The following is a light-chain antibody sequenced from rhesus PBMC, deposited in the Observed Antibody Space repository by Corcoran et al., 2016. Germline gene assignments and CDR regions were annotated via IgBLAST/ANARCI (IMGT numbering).Light chain of an antibody. J-gene: IGKJ3*01. V-gene: IGKV2-65*01. CDR3: GQGTNVPPFT. CDR1: QSLVHSSGNTY. Sequence: DVVMTQSPLSLPITPGQPASISCRSSQSLVHSSGNTYLTWYQQKPGQPPRRLIYQVSNRESGVPDRFSGSGAGTDVTLKISRVEAEEFGVYYCGQGTNVPPFTFGPGTKRDIK. CDR2: QVS.